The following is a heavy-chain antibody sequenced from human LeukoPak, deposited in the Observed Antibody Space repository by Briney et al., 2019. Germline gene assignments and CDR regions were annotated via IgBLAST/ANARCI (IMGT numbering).Heavy chain of an antibody. CDR3: AREGGSSSSNYFEF. CDR1: GYTVSSIS. Sequence: GGSLRLSCAASGYTVSSISMSWVRQAPGKGLEWVSVFDSGGRTDYADSVKSRFTISRDNSKTPRGVQLNSLRAEDDAVYYCAREGGSSSSNYFEFWGQGTLVTVSS. CDR2: FDSGGRT. J-gene: IGHJ4*02. V-gene: IGHV3-66*01. D-gene: IGHD6-6*01.